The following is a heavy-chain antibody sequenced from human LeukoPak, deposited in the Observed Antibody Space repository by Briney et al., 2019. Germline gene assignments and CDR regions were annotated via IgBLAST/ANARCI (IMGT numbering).Heavy chain of an antibody. D-gene: IGHD2-8*01. CDR1: GFTFSSYG. CDR2: IWYDGSNK. V-gene: IGHV3-33*06. J-gene: IGHJ4*02. CDR3: VKGVSATQDYLFDY. Sequence: QTGGSLRLSCAASGFTFSSYGMHWVRQAPGKGLEWVAGIWYDGSNKYYADSVKGRFTISRDNSKNTLYLQMNSLRAEDTAVYYCVKGVSATQDYLFDYWGQGTLVTVSS.